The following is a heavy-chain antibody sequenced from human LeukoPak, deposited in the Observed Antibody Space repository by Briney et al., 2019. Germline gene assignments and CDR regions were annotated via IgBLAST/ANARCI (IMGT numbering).Heavy chain of an antibody. V-gene: IGHV3-21*01. J-gene: IGHJ4*02. Sequence: GGSLRLSCAASGFTFSTYSMNWVRQAPGKGLEWVSSISGSSSYIYYADSVKGRFTISRDNAKNRLYLQMNSLRAEDTAVYYCARGGPGTGMDYWGQGALVTVSS. CDR3: ARGGPGTGMDY. CDR1: GFTFSTYS. D-gene: IGHD1-1*01. CDR2: ISGSSSYI.